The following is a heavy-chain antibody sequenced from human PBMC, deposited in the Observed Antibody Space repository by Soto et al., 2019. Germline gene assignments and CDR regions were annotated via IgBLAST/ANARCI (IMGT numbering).Heavy chain of an antibody. CDR3: ARMFGDWDHDWFDP. Sequence: GAAVKVSCKASGYPFTSYAMNWVLQAPGQRLEWMGWINAGNGNTKYSQKFQGRVSITRDTSASTAYMELSSLRSEDTSVYYCARMFGDWDHDWFDPWGQGILVTVSS. D-gene: IGHD2-21*02. CDR2: INAGNGNT. CDR1: GYPFTSYA. J-gene: IGHJ5*02. V-gene: IGHV1-3*01.